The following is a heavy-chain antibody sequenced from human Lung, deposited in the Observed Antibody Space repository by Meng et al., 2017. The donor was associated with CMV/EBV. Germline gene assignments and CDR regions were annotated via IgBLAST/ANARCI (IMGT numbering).Heavy chain of an antibody. J-gene: IGHJ4*02. CDR1: GYKFTTYH. Sequence: ASVKVSCKASGYKFTTYHLSWVRQAPGQGLEWMGWVSAYNGDTNYVHKFQGRVTMTDDTSKSTTYMEMRNLTSEDTAVYYCARHQGYDHHGYWGQGTLVTVSS. D-gene: IGHD2-15*01. CDR3: ARHQGYDHHGY. V-gene: IGHV1-18*04. CDR2: VSAYNGDT.